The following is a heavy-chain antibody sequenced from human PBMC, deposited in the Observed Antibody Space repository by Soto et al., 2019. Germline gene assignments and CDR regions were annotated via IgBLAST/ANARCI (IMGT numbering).Heavy chain of an antibody. Sequence: QVQLVQSGAEVKKPGSSVKVSCKASGGTFSSYAISWVRQAPGQGLEWMGGIIPIFGTANYAQKFQGRVTITADESTSTAYMELSSLRSEDTAVYYCARGSSTRTQLSGDYYYGMDVWGQGTTVTVSS. J-gene: IGHJ6*02. D-gene: IGHD1-1*01. CDR2: IIPIFGTA. V-gene: IGHV1-69*01. CDR1: GGTFSSYA. CDR3: ARGSSTRTQLSGDYYYGMDV.